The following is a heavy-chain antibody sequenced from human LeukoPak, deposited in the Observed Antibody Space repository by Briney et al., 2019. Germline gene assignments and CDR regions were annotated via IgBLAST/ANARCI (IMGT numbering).Heavy chain of an antibody. CDR3: ARGPEPGSGSYKNWFDP. CDR1: GYTFTSYG. J-gene: IGHJ5*02. D-gene: IGHD3-10*01. V-gene: IGHV1-18*04. Sequence: ASVKVSCKASGYTFTSYGISWVRQAPGQGLEWMGWISAYNGNTNYAQKLQGRVTMTTDTSTSTAYMELRSLRSDDTAVYYCARGPEPGSGSYKNWFDPWGQGTTVTVSS. CDR2: ISAYNGNT.